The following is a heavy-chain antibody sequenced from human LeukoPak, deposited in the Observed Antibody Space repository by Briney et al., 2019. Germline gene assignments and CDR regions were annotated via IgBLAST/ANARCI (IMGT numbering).Heavy chain of an antibody. J-gene: IGHJ3*02. Sequence: PRASVKVSCKASGYIFTSYGISWVRQAPGQGLEWMGWISAYNGNTNYAQKLQGRVTMTTDTSTSTAYMELRSLRSDDTAVYYCAGGNDFWSLVEIWGQGTMVTVSS. CDR1: GYIFTSYG. V-gene: IGHV1-18*01. CDR2: ISAYNGNT. D-gene: IGHD3-3*01. CDR3: AGGNDFWSLVEI.